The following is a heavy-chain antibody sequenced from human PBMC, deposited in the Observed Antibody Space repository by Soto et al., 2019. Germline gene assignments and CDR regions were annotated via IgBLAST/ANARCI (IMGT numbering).Heavy chain of an antibody. CDR1: GYTFTSYG. CDR3: ARGPKSRTDSDCSGGSCYFDY. V-gene: IGHV1-18*01. Sequence: ASVKVSCKASGYTFTSYGISWVRQAPGQGLEWMGWISAYNGNTNYAQKLQGRVTMTTDTSTSTAYMELRSLRSDDTAVYYCARGPKSRTDSDCSGGSCYFDYWGQGTLVTVSS. J-gene: IGHJ4*02. CDR2: ISAYNGNT. D-gene: IGHD2-15*01.